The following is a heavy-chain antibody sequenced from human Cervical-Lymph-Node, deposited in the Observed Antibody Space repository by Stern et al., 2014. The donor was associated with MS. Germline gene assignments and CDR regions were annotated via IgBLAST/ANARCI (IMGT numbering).Heavy chain of an antibody. D-gene: IGHD6-19*01. V-gene: IGHV3-30*18. J-gene: IGHJ5*02. CDR1: GFDISRHG. CDR3: AKDWGSSGWYNWFDP. CDR2: ISHDGSEQ. Sequence: VQLVESGGDVVQPGRSLRLSCAASGFDISRHGMHWVRQAPGKGLEWVTMISHDGSEQFYIDSVKGRFTISRDNSKNTLYLQMNSLRVEDTAVYYCAKDWGSSGWYNWFDPWGQGTLVTVSS.